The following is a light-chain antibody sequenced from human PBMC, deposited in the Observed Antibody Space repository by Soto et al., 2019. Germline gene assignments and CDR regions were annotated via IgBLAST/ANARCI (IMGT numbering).Light chain of an antibody. J-gene: IGLJ3*02. CDR1: SSDVGGYSY. Sequence: SVLTQPPSASGSPGQSVAISCTGSSSDVGGYSYVSWYQQHPGKAPKLMIYEVNKRPSGVPDRFSGSKSGNTASLTVSGLQAEDEADYYCSSYARNRDILFGGGTKLTVL. V-gene: IGLV2-8*01. CDR2: EVN. CDR3: SSYARNRDIL.